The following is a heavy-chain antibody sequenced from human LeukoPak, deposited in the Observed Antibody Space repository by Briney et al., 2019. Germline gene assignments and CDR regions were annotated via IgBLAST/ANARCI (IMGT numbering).Heavy chain of an antibody. V-gene: IGHV3-23*01. Sequence: GGSLRLSCAGSGFTFSNSDMSWVRQAPGKGLEWVATINTSGGTTYYADSVKGQFTISRDNSRNTLYLQMNSLRAEDTAVYYCAKERASSSWKGMDVWGQGTTVTVSS. J-gene: IGHJ6*02. CDR1: GFTFSNSD. CDR2: INTSGGTT. CDR3: AKERASSSWKGMDV. D-gene: IGHD6-13*01.